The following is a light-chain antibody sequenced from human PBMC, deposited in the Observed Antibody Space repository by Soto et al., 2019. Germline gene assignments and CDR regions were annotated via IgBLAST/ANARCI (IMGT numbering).Light chain of an antibody. Sequence: QMTQSPSTLSASVGDRVTITCRASQSISTWLAWYQQKPGKAPKLLIYGASSLASGVPSRFSGSGSGTDFTLTISSLQPEDVASYYCQKYNSAPQTFGQGTKVDIK. V-gene: IGKV1-5*01. CDR2: GAS. J-gene: IGKJ1*01. CDR3: QKYNSAPQT. CDR1: QSISTW.